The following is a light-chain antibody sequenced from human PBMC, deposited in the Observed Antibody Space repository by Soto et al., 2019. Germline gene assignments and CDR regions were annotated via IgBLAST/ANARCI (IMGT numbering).Light chain of an antibody. J-gene: IGKJ5*01. Sequence: DIQMTQSPSSLSAFVGDSVTITCRASQSIGKNLNWYQQTPGRAPKLLISGASTLRTGVPATFRGSGSGTDFPLSIDNLQPQDFATYYCQQSLSTPITFGQGTRLEIK. CDR3: QQSLSTPIT. CDR1: QSIGKN. V-gene: IGKV1-39*01. CDR2: GAS.